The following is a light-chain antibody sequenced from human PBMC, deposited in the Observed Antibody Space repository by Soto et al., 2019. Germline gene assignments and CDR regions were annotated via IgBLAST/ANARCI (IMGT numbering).Light chain of an antibody. V-gene: IGKV1-5*01. CDR1: QTISNW. J-gene: IGKJ2*01. Sequence: DIQMTQSPSTLSASVGDRVTITCRASQTISNWLAWYQQEPGKAPKLLIYDASSFRSGVPSRFSGSGFATDFTLTISSLQPDDFATYYCQQYSIYPYTFGQGTKLEIK. CDR3: QQYSIYPYT. CDR2: DAS.